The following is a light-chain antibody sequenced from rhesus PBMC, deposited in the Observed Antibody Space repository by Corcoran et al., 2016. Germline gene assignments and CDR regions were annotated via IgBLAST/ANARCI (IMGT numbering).Light chain of an antibody. CDR1: QSLVHSDGKTS. J-gene: IGKJ4*01. V-gene: IGKV2S9*01. Sequence: DVVMTQSPLSLPVTLGQPASISCRSSQSLVHSDGKTSLNWLQQKPGQPPRRLISKVSNRDSGVPDRFSGSGAGKYVTMKISRVEAEDVGVYYCMQGTHWPLTFGGGTKVELK. CDR3: MQGTHWPLT. CDR2: KVS.